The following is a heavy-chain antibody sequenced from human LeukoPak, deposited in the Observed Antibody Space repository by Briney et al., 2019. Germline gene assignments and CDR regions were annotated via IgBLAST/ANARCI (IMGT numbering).Heavy chain of an antibody. D-gene: IGHD3-22*01. J-gene: IGHJ3*02. CDR1: GFTFSSYA. CDR3: ARDQGDGSSGFFDAFDI. CDR2: ISYDGSNK. Sequence: GGSLRLSCAASGFTFSSYAMHWVRQAPGKGLEWVAVISYDGSNKYYADSVKGRFTISRDNSKNTLYLQMNSLRAEDTAVYYCARDQGDGSSGFFDAFDIWGQGTMVTVSS. V-gene: IGHV3-30*01.